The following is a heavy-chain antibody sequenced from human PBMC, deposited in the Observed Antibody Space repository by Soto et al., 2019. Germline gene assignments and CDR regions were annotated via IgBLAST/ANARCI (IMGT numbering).Heavy chain of an antibody. CDR2: LHSGGDT. CDR3: ARDGPYYSASRMDV. CDR1: GIPVSSNY. J-gene: IGHJ6*02. Sequence: EVQLVESGGGLVQPGGSLRLSCAASGIPVSSNYMTWVRQAPGKGLEWVSVLHSGGDTYYANSVKGRFTISRHDSTNTLFLQMTSLTAEDTDVYYCARDGPYYSASRMDVWGQGTTVTVSS. D-gene: IGHD3-10*01. V-gene: IGHV3-53*04.